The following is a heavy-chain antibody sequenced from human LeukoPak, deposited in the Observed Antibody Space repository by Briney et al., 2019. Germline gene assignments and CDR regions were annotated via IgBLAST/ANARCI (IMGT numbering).Heavy chain of an antibody. CDR1: GFTVSSNY. D-gene: IGHD6-19*01. CDR3: VGPYSSGPPFDY. Sequence: PGGSLRLSCAASGFTVSSNYMSWVRQAPGKGLEWVSVIYSGGSTYYADSVKGRFTISRDNAENSLYLQMNSLRVEDTAIYYCVGPYSSGPPFDYWGQGTLVTVSS. J-gene: IGHJ4*02. V-gene: IGHV3-53*01. CDR2: IYSGGST.